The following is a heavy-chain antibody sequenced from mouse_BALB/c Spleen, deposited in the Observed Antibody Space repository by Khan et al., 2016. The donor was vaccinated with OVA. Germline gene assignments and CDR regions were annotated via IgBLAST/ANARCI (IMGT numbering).Heavy chain of an antibody. CDR3: ARQPYYHYNIMDY. Sequence: VQLQESGPGLAAPSQSLSITCTISGFSLTNYGVHWVRQPPGKGLERLVVIWSDGSTNYNSVLKSRLTITKDNSQSQVFLKMNSLQTDDTAIYFCARQPYYHYNIMDYWGQGTSVTVSS. V-gene: IGHV2-6-1*01. D-gene: IGHD2-10*01. J-gene: IGHJ4*01. CDR1: GFSLTNYG. CDR2: IWSDGST.